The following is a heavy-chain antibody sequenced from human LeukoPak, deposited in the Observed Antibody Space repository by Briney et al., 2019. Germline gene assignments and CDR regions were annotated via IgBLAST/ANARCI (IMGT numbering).Heavy chain of an antibody. D-gene: IGHD6-19*01. Sequence: SETLSLTCTVSGYSISSGYYWGWIRQPPGKGLEWIGSIYHSGSTYYNPSLKSRVTISVDTSKNQFSLKLSSVTAADTAVYYCAREDQWPDAFDIWGQGTMVTVSS. CDR1: GYSISSGYY. CDR3: AREDQWPDAFDI. V-gene: IGHV4-38-2*02. J-gene: IGHJ3*02. CDR2: IYHSGST.